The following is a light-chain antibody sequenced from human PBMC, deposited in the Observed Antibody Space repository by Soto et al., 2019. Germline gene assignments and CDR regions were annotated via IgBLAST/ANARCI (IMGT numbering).Light chain of an antibody. Sequence: QSALTQPASVSGSPGQSITISCTGTSSDVGSYNLVSWYQQYPGKAPKLIIYEGSKRPSGVSNRFSGSKSGNTASLTVSGLQAEDEDDYYCCSYAGSSTFVVFGGGTKLTVL. CDR1: SSDVGSYNL. CDR2: EGS. V-gene: IGLV2-23*03. CDR3: CSYAGSSTFVV. J-gene: IGLJ2*01.